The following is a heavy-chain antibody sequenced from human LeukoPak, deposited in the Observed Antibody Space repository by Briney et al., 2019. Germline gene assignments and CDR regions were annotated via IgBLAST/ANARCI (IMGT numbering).Heavy chain of an antibody. Sequence: GGSLRLSCAASGFTFSSYGMHWVRQAPGKGLEWVSSISSSSSYIYYADSVKGRFTISRDNAKNSLYLQMNSLRAEDTAVYYCARDPIYYYGSGSYYPFGLTDYYGMDVWGQGTTVTVSS. V-gene: IGHV3-21*01. D-gene: IGHD3-10*01. CDR2: ISSSSSYI. CDR1: GFTFSSYG. J-gene: IGHJ6*02. CDR3: ARDPIYYYGSGSYYPFGLTDYYGMDV.